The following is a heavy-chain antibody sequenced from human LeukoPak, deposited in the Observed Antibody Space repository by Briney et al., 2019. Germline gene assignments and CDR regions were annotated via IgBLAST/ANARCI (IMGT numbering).Heavy chain of an antibody. CDR2: ISSSGSTI. D-gene: IGHD3-10*02. V-gene: IGHV3-48*04. J-gene: IGHJ6*04. Sequence: PGRSLRLSCAASGFTFSNAWMNWVRQAPGKGLEWVSYISSSGSTIYYADSVKGRFTISRDDAKNSLYLQMNSLRAEDTAVYYCAELGITMIGGVWGKGTTVTISS. CDR1: GFTFSNAW. CDR3: AELGITMIGGV.